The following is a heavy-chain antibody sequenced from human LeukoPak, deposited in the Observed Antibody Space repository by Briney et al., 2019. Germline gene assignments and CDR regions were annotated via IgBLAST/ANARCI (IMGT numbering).Heavy chain of an antibody. V-gene: IGHV1/OR15-1*04. D-gene: IGHD6-13*01. J-gene: IGHJ4*02. CDR1: GYIFTDYY. Sequence: ASVKVSCEASGYIFTDYYMHWVRQAPGQELGWMGRINPNSGGTNYAQKFQGRVTMIRDTSISTAYMELSSLRSEDTATYYCARGVAAAGTEYWGQGTLVTVSS. CDR3: ARGVAAAGTEY. CDR2: INPNSGGT.